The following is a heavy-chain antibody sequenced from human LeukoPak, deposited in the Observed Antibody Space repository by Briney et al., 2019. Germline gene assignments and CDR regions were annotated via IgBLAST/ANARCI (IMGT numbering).Heavy chain of an antibody. V-gene: IGHV1-2*02. CDR1: GYTFSGYY. CDR3: ARGFAEEGTTTGAFDI. CDR2: INPNSGGT. J-gene: IGHJ3*02. Sequence: ASVKVSCKASGYTFSGYYVHWVRQAPGQGLEWMGWINPNSGGTNYAQKFQGRVTMTRDTSISTAYMELGRLGSDDTAVYYCARGFAEEGTTTGAFDIWGHGTMVTVSS. D-gene: IGHD1-7*01.